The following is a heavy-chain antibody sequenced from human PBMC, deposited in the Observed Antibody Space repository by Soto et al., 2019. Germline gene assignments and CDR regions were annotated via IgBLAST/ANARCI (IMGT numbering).Heavy chain of an antibody. V-gene: IGHV4-31*03. Sequence: QVQLQESGPGLVKPSQTLSLTCTVSGGSISTGGYYWNWIRQHPGKGLEWIGYLYSSGSTYYNPSLKSRVTLSVDTSKNQFSLKLSSVTAADTAVYYWARGLSVTLFDNWGQGTLVTVSS. CDR2: LYSSGST. D-gene: IGHD4-17*01. CDR1: GGSISTGGYY. J-gene: IGHJ4*02. CDR3: ARGLSVTLFDN.